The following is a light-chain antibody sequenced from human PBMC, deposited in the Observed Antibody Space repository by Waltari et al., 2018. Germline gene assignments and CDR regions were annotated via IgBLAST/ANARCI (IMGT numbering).Light chain of an antibody. CDR1: QSALYSSNNKNY. CDR2: WAS. V-gene: IGKV4-1*01. CDR3: HQYYNIPFT. J-gene: IGKJ3*01. Sequence: DIVMTQSPDSLAVSLGERATINCKSSQSALYSSNNKNYLAWYQQKPGHPPKLLIYWASTRESGVPDRLSGSGSGTDFTLTISSLQAEDVAVYYCHQYYNIPFTFGPGTKVDIK.